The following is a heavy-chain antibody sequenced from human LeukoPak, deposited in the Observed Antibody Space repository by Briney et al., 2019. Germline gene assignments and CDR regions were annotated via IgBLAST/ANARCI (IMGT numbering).Heavy chain of an antibody. CDR3: ARHDSLTGFQLDY. Sequence: PGRSLRLSCTASGFTFSSYAMHWVRQAPGKGLEWVAVISYDGSNKYHADSVKGRFTISRDNSRNTLYLQMNSLRPEDTALYYCARHDSLTGFQLDYWGRGTLVSVSS. CDR2: ISYDGSNK. J-gene: IGHJ4*02. D-gene: IGHD3-9*01. CDR1: GFTFSSYA. V-gene: IGHV3-30-3*01.